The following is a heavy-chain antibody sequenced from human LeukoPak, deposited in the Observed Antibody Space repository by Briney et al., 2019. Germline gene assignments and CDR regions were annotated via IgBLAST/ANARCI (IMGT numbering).Heavy chain of an antibody. D-gene: IGHD6-13*01. CDR1: GFTFSNYG. J-gene: IGHJ4*02. CDR2: IWYDGSNK. Sequence: GRSLRLSCAASGFTFSNYGMHWVRQAPGKGLEWVAVIWYDGSNKYYADSVKGRFTISRDNSKNTLYLQMNSLRAEDTAVYYCARDDSYSSSWYDSFDYWGQGTLVTVSS. CDR3: ARDDSYSSSWYDSFDY. V-gene: IGHV3-33*01.